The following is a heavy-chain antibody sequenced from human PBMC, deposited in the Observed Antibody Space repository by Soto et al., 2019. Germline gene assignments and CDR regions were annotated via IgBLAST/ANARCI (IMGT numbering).Heavy chain of an antibody. CDR3: ANHEYSSSSNYYYYGMDV. D-gene: IGHD6-6*01. J-gene: IGHJ6*02. CDR1: GFTFSSYA. CDR2: ISGSGGST. Sequence: GSLRLSCAASGFTFSSYAMSWVRQAPGKGLEWVSAISGSGGSTYYADSVKGRFTISRDNSKNTLYLQMNSLRAEDTAVYYCANHEYSSSSNYYYYGMDVWGQGTTVTVSS. V-gene: IGHV3-23*01.